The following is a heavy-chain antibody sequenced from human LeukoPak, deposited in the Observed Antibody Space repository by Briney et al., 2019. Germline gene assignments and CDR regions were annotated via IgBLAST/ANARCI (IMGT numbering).Heavy chain of an antibody. Sequence: GGSLRLSCAASGFIVSSNYINWVRQAPGKGLEWVSIIYSGGSTYYADSVKGRFTTSRDNSKNTVYLEMNSLRVEDTAVYYCARAWGVGDSPYYYCGMDVWGQGTTVTVSS. CDR1: GFIVSSNY. CDR3: ARAWGVGDSPYYYCGMDV. D-gene: IGHD1-26*01. CDR2: IYSGGST. J-gene: IGHJ6*02. V-gene: IGHV3-53*01.